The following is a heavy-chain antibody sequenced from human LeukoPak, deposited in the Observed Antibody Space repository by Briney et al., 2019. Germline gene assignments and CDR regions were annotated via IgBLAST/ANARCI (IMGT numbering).Heavy chain of an antibody. D-gene: IGHD6-19*01. V-gene: IGHV3-43*02. J-gene: IGHJ4*02. CDR1: GFTFNAYA. CDR2: VKGDGVTT. CDR3: VRDTGSGWDFDY. Sequence: GGSLRLSCAASGFTFNAYAIHWVRQAPGKGLEWVSLVKGDGVTTDYANSVKGRSTVSRDNSKNSLYLQMSNLRTEDTALYYCVRDTGSGWDFDYWGQGTLVTVSS.